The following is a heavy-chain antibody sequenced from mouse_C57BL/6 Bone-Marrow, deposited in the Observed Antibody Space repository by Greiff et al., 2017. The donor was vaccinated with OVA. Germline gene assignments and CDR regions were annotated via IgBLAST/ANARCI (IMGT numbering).Heavy chain of an antibody. CDR1: GYTFTSYW. Sequence: QVQLQQPGAELVRPGSSVKLSCKASGYTFTSYWMHWVKQRPIQGLEWIGNIDPSDSETHYNQKFKDKATLTVDKSSSTAYMQLSSLTSEDSAVYYCARSAYDGYYSLYWGQGTTLTVSS. J-gene: IGHJ2*01. V-gene: IGHV1-52*01. D-gene: IGHD2-3*01. CDR2: IDPSDSET. CDR3: ARSAYDGYYSLY.